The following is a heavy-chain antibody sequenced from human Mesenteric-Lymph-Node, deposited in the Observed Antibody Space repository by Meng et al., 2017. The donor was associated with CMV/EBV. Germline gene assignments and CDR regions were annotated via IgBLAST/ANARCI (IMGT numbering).Heavy chain of an antibody. V-gene: IGHV3-7*01. CDR2: IKEDGSEK. J-gene: IGHJ6*02. CDR3: ARGAYGDLYYYYHAMDV. CDR1: GFPFHTYW. D-gene: IGHD4-17*01. Sequence: GGPLRLSCVVPGFPFHTYWMNWVRQAPGKGLEWVANIKEDGSEKFFVDSVQGRFTISRDNAKDSLYLQMNSLRAEDTAVYYCARGAYGDLYYYYHAMDVWGQGTTVTVSS.